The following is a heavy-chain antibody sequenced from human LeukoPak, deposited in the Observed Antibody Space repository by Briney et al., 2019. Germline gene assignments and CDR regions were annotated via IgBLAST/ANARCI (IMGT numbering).Heavy chain of an antibody. Sequence: SVKVSCKASGGTFSSYAISWVRQAPGQGLEWMGRIIPILGIANYAQKFQGRVTITADKSTSTAYMGLSSLRSEDTAVYYCARDFGSGYYYGMDVWGQGTTVTVSS. CDR3: ARDFGSGYYYGMDV. D-gene: IGHD3-10*01. V-gene: IGHV1-69*04. CDR2: IIPILGIA. J-gene: IGHJ6*02. CDR1: GGTFSSYA.